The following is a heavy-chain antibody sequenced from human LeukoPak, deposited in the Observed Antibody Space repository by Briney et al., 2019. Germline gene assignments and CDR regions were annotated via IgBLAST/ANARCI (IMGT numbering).Heavy chain of an antibody. CDR3: ATAPPTSGIHYDFWSGLGLSYYYYMDV. CDR1: GYTLTELS. V-gene: IGHV1-24*01. J-gene: IGHJ6*03. Sequence: ASLKVSCKVSGYTLTELSMHWVRQAPGKGLEWMGGFDPEDGETIYAQKFQGRVTMTEDTSTETAYMDLSSLRCEEKARFLCATAPPTSGIHYDFWSGLGLSYYYYMDVWGKGTTVTVSS. D-gene: IGHD3-3*01. CDR2: FDPEDGET.